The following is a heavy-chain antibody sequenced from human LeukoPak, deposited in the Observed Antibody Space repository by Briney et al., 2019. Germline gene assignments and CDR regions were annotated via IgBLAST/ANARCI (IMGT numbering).Heavy chain of an antibody. V-gene: IGHV4-4*09. CDR1: GGSISSYY. Sequence: SETLSLTCTVSGGSISSYYWSWILQPPGKGLEWIGYIYTSGSTNYNPSLKSRVTISVDTSKNQFSLKLSSVTAADTAVYYCARRLVAGEEDWGQGTLVTVSS. CDR2: IYTSGST. D-gene: IGHD6-19*01. CDR3: ARRLVAGEED. J-gene: IGHJ4*02.